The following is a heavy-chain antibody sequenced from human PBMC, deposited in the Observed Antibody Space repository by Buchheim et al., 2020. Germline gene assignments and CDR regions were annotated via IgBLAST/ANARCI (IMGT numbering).Heavy chain of an antibody. V-gene: IGHV3-33*08. CDR2: IWYDGRNK. CDR3: ARELVVVVAATTFYGMDV. Sequence: VQLLESGGGLVQPGGSLRLSCAASAFTFSSYGMHWVRQAPGRGLEWVALIWYDGRNKYYADSVKGRFTISRDNSKNTLYLQMNSLRAEDTAVYYCARELVVVVAATTFYGMDVWGQGTT. D-gene: IGHD2-15*01. CDR1: AFTFSSYG. J-gene: IGHJ6*02.